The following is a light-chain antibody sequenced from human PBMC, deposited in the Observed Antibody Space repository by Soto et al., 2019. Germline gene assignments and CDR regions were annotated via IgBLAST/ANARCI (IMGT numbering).Light chain of an antibody. Sequence: QSVLTQPASVSGSPGQSITISCTGTSSDVGAYNHVSWYQQHPGKAPKLMIYEVSDRPSGVSNRFSGSKSGNTASLTISGLQADDEADYYCYSYTRSSTPDVFGTGTKVTVL. V-gene: IGLV2-14*01. CDR3: YSYTRSSTPDV. J-gene: IGLJ1*01. CDR2: EVS. CDR1: SSDVGAYNH.